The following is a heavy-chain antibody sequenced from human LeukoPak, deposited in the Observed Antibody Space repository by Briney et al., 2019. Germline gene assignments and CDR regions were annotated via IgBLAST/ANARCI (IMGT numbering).Heavy chain of an antibody. J-gene: IGHJ4*02. CDR2: IYTSGST. D-gene: IGHD6-6*01. CDR3: ARGGIAARLFDY. Sequence: PSETLSLTCTVSGGSISSGSYYWSWIRQPAGKGLEWIGRIYTSGSTNYNPSLKSRVTIPVDMSKNQFSLKLSSVTAADTAVYYCARGGIAARLFDYWGQGTLVTVSS. V-gene: IGHV4-61*02. CDR1: GGSISSGSYY.